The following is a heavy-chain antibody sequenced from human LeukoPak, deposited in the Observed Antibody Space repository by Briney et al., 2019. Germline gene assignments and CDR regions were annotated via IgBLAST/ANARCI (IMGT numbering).Heavy chain of an antibody. D-gene: IGHD2-21*02. Sequence: PGGSLRLSCAASGFTFSSYAMSWVRKAPGKGLEWVSVFSGSGDNIYYADSVRGRFAISRDMSKESLYLEMSSLRAEDTAMYYCARLTANHFDYWGLGTLVTVSS. J-gene: IGHJ4*02. CDR2: FSGSGDNI. CDR1: GFTFSSYA. CDR3: ARLTANHFDY. V-gene: IGHV3-23*01.